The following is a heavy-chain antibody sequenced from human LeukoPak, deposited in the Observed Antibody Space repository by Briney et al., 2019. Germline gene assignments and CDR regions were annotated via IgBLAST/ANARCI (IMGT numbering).Heavy chain of an antibody. V-gene: IGHV3-15*01. CDR1: GFTFSNTW. D-gene: IGHD4-17*01. J-gene: IGHJ4*02. CDR3: AAQGGSGDLRY. Sequence: GGSLRLSRAVSGFTFSNTWMNWVRQAPGKGLEWVGRIKRIIDGGTTDYAAPVKGRFTVSRDDSINTLYLQMSSLKTEDTAVYYCAAQGGSGDLRYWGQGTLVTVSS. CDR2: IKRIIDGGTT.